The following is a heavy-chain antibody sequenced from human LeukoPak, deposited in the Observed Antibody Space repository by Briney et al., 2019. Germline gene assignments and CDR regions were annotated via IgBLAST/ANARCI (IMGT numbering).Heavy chain of an antibody. CDR2: ISTSSSYI. CDR1: GFTLSTYN. CDR3: ARDIDYVWGSYRGPVDY. Sequence: GGSLILSCAASGFTLSTYNMKWVRQAPRKGLEWVPSISTSSSYIYYADSVKGRFTISRDNARNSLYLQMNSLRAEDTAVYYCARDIDYVWGSYRGPVDYWGQGTLVTVSS. D-gene: IGHD3-16*02. J-gene: IGHJ4*02. V-gene: IGHV3-21*04.